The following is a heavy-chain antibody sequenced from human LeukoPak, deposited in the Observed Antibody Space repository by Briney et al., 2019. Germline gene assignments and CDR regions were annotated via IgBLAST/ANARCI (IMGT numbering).Heavy chain of an antibody. CDR1: GYTFTGSY. D-gene: IGHD5-12*01. V-gene: IGHV1-18*04. Sequence: GASVKVSCKASGYTFTGSYMNWVRQAPGQGLEWMGWISTYNGNTNYAQKLQGRVTMTTDTSTSTAYMELRSLRSDDTAVYYCARGTTADIDYWGQGTLVTVSS. CDR3: ARGTTADIDY. J-gene: IGHJ4*02. CDR2: ISTYNGNT.